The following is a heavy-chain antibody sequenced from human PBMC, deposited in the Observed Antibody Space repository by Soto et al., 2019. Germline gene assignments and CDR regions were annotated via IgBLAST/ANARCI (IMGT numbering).Heavy chain of an antibody. CDR2: IPSDGSNQ. J-gene: IGHJ4*02. CDR3: ATGTPVNGDYALDY. Sequence: QVQLVESGGGVVQPGRSLRLSCAASGFTFSSYASHWVRQAPGKGLEWVALIPSDGSNQYYADSVKGRFTISRDNSKDTVYLQMHSLRPEDTSVYFCATGTPVNGDYALDYWGQGTLVTVPS. D-gene: IGHD4-17*01. V-gene: IGHV3-30*03. CDR1: GFTFSSYA.